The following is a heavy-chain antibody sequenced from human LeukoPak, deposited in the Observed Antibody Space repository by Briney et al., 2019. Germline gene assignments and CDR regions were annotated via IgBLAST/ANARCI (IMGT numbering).Heavy chain of an antibody. V-gene: IGHV3-72*01. D-gene: IGHD2-15*01. CDR1: GFTFSDHY. CDR3: ARESGLSAFDY. CDR2: TRNKANSYTT. Sequence: PGGSLRLSCAASGFTFSDHYMDWVRQAPGKGLEWVGRTRNKANSYTTEYAASVKVRFTISRDDSKNSLYLQMNSLKTEDTAVYYCARESGLSAFDYWGQETLVTVSS. J-gene: IGHJ4*02.